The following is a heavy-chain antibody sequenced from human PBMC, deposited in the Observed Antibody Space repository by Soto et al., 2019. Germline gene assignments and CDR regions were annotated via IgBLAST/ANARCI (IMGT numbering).Heavy chain of an antibody. V-gene: IGHV3-74*01. D-gene: IGHD2-15*01. J-gene: IGHJ4*02. CDR1: GFTFSSYW. CDR2: INGDGIST. Sequence: EVQLEESGGDLVQPGGSLRLSCAASGFTFSSYWMHWVRQDPEKGLVWVSRINGDGISTSYADSVKGRFTISRDNAKDTLYLHMNSLGAEDTAVYYCARISQGTYCRGGNCYSDYWGQGTLVTVSS. CDR3: ARISQGTYCRGGNCYSDY.